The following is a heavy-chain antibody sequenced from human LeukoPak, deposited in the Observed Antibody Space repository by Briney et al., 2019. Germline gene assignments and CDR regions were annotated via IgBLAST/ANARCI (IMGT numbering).Heavy chain of an antibody. V-gene: IGHV1-18*01. CDR2: ISAYSGNT. Sequence: GASVKVSCKASGYTFTNYGIIWVRQAPGQGLEWMGWISAYSGNTNYAQKLQDRVTMTTDTSTSTAYMELRSLRSDDTAVYYCARDDALVATGSFDYWGQGTLVTVSS. J-gene: IGHJ4*02. CDR1: GYTFTNYG. D-gene: IGHD5-12*01. CDR3: ARDDALVATGSFDY.